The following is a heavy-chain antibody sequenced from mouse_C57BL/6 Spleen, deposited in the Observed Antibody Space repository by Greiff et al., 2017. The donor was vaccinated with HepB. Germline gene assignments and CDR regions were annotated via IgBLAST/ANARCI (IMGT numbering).Heavy chain of an antibody. CDR3: ARCLYYAGYFDY. D-gene: IGHD2-1*01. Sequence: QVQLQQPGAELVKPGASVKLSCKASGYTFTSYWMQWVKQRPGQGLEWIGEIDPSDSYTNYNQKFKGKATLTVDTSSSTAYMQLSSLTSEDSAVYYCARCLYYAGYFDYWGQGTTLTVSS. CDR1: GYTFTSYW. CDR2: IDPSDSYT. V-gene: IGHV1-50*01. J-gene: IGHJ2*01.